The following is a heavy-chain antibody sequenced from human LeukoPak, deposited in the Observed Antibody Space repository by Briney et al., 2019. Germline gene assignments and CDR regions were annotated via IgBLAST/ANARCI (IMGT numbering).Heavy chain of an antibody. V-gene: IGHV3-21*04. J-gene: IGHJ1*01. CDR1: GFTFGSYS. CDR3: AKQPPGGYYYESSGYYQYFQH. CDR2: ISSSSSYI. D-gene: IGHD3-22*01. Sequence: GGSLRPSCAASGFTFGSYSMNWVRQAPGKGLEWVSSISSSSSYIYYADSVKGRFTISRDNAKNSLYLQMNSLRAEDTAVYYCAKQPPGGYYYESSGYYQYFQHWGQGTLVTVSS.